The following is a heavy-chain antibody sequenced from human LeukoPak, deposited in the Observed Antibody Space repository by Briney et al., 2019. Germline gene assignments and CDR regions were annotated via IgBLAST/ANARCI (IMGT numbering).Heavy chain of an antibody. V-gene: IGHV4-61*02. CDR1: CVPISIGIDY. CDR2: IYTSGST. D-gene: IGHD2-15*01. J-gene: IGHJ4*02. Sequence: SDTLSLICSVSCVPISIGIDYWSSIRRPAGKGLEWIERIYTSGSTHYTPSRRRRVTISVDTPKHQFSLKLHPVTPADTSVCYCGRGGRWSECFDYWGQGTLVPVTS. CDR3: GRGGRWSECFDY.